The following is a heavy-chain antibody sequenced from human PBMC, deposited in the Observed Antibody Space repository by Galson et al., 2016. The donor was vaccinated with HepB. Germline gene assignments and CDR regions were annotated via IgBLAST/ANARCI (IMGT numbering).Heavy chain of an antibody. CDR2: INDDGSRT. V-gene: IGHV3-74*01. Sequence: SLRLSCAASGFTFSRSCMHWVRQAPGKGLVWVSRINDDGSRTTYADSVKGRFTISRDNAKNTLYLQMNSLRAEDTAVYYCAREVEYSSSQFDYWGQGNLVTVSS. D-gene: IGHD5-12*01. CDR1: GFTFSRSC. J-gene: IGHJ4*02. CDR3: AREVEYSSSQFDY.